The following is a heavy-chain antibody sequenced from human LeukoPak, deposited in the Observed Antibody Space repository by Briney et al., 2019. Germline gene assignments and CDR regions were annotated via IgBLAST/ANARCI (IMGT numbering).Heavy chain of an antibody. D-gene: IGHD4-17*01. CDR2: ISWNSGSI. CDR3: TKDAYGASYWYFDL. Sequence: GGSLRLSCAASGFTFDDYAMHWVRQAPGKGLEWVSGISWNSGSIGYADSVKGRFTISRDNAKNSLYLQMNSLRAEDTAVYYCTKDAYGASYWYFDLWGRGTLVTVSS. V-gene: IGHV3-9*01. J-gene: IGHJ2*01. CDR1: GFTFDDYA.